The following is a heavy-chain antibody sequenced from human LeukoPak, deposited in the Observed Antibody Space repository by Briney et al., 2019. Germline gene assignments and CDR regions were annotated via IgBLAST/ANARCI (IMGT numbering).Heavy chain of an antibody. Sequence: GGSLRLSCAASGFTFSNYAMSWVRQAPGKGLEWVSTISGSGGSTYYADSVKGRFTISRDNSKNTLYLQLNSLRAEDTAVYYCAKSTSPLYYYYGMDVWGRGTTVTVSS. CDR2: ISGSGGST. CDR1: GFTFSNYA. J-gene: IGHJ6*02. D-gene: IGHD2-2*01. V-gene: IGHV3-23*01. CDR3: AKSTSPLYYYYGMDV.